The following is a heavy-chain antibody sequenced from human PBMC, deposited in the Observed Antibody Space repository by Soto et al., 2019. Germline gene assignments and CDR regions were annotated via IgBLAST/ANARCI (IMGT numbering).Heavy chain of an antibody. V-gene: IGHV3-33*01. CDR1: GFTFSSYG. Sequence: PGGSLRLSCAASGFTFSSYGMHWVRQAPGKGLEWVAVIWYDGSNKYYADSVKGRFTISRDNSKNTLYLQMNSLRAEDTAVYYRACVLAVAGTWEEYFQHWGQGTLVTVSS. CDR3: ACVLAVAGTWEEYFQH. D-gene: IGHD6-19*01. J-gene: IGHJ1*01. CDR2: IWYDGSNK.